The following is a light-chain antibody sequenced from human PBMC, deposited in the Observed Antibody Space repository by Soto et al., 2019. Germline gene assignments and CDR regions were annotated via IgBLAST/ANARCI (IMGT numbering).Light chain of an antibody. Sequence: QPVLTQPPSASGTPGQRVTISCSGRTSNIGSNSVNWYQHLPGTAPKLLIYSDDRRPSGVPDRFSGSRSGTSASLSISGLQAEDEGEYNCAAWDDSVNAPVFGGGTKLTFL. J-gene: IGLJ3*02. CDR2: SDD. CDR3: AAWDDSVNAPV. V-gene: IGLV1-44*01. CDR1: TSNIGSNS.